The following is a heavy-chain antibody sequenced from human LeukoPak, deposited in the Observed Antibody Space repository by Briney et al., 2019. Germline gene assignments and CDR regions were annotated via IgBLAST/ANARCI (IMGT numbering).Heavy chain of an antibody. CDR2: IYYSGST. CDR1: GGSISSYY. D-gene: IGHD2-21*01. Sequence: PSETLSLTCTVSGGSISSYYWGWIRQPPGKGLEWIGSIYYSGSTYYNPSLKSRVTISVDTSKNQFSLKLSSVTAADTAVYYCARLLGSHINYFDPWGQGTLVTVSS. J-gene: IGHJ5*02. V-gene: IGHV4-39*01. CDR3: ARLLGSHINYFDP.